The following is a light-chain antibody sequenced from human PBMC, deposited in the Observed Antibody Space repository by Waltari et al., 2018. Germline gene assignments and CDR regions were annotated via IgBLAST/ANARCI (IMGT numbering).Light chain of an antibody. CDR1: QSVGNN. J-gene: IGKJ2*01. CDR3: HQYNHWPTFT. V-gene: IGKV3-15*01. Sequence: EIEMTQSPATLSVSPGERVTLSCRASQSVGNNLAWYQQRPGQAPRLLIYGATTRATDISDRVGGSGSGTDFTLTISALQSEDLAVDYCHQYNHWPTFTFGQGTKLQIE. CDR2: GAT.